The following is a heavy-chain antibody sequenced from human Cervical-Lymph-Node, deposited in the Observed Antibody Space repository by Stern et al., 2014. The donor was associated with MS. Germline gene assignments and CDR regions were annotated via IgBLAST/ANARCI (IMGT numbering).Heavy chain of an antibody. Sequence: QVQLVESGAELKKPGASVKVSCKVSGYTLTELSMHWVRHTPGKGLEWMGGFDPEDGETMYAQKFQGRVTLTEDTSTDTTYMSMSSLTSEDTAVYYCATDSQRRYSAEDRGFDYWGQGTLVTVSS. D-gene: IGHD5-12*01. V-gene: IGHV1-24*01. J-gene: IGHJ4*02. CDR2: FDPEDGET. CDR1: GYTLTELS. CDR3: ATDSQRRYSAEDRGFDY.